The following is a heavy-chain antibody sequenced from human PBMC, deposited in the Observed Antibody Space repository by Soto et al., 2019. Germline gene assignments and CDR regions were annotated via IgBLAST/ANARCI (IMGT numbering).Heavy chain of an antibody. D-gene: IGHD2-15*01. CDR2: IYYRGST. CDR1: GGSISDYY. CDR3: ATTYGASSGYFHD. J-gene: IGHJ1*01. Sequence: QVQLQESGPGLVKPSETLSLTCTLSGGSISDYYWSWIRQPPGKGLEWIGFIYYRGSTSYNPSLQTRVAISIDTSNKQFSLNLRSVTAADTAVYYCATTYGASSGYFHDWGQGTLVTVSS. V-gene: IGHV4-59*08.